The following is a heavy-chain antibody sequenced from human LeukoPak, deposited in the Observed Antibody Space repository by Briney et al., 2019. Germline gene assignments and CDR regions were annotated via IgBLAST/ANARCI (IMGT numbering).Heavy chain of an antibody. Sequence: SETLSLTCAVSGGPFSGYFWSWIRQSSGRGLEWIGEIHNSGTTNYNPSLNSRVTISEDTSKNQFYLNLSSVTAADTAVYYCARRYYYNLGSFPFDSWGQGTLVTVSS. CDR2: IHNSGTT. CDR1: GGPFSGYF. CDR3: ARRYYYNLGSFPFDS. V-gene: IGHV4-34*01. J-gene: IGHJ4*02. D-gene: IGHD3-10*01.